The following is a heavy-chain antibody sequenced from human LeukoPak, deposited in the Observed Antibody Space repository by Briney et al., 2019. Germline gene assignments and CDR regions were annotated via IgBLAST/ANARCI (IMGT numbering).Heavy chain of an antibody. CDR2: INHSGST. CDR1: GGSFSGYY. D-gene: IGHD3-10*01. V-gene: IGHV4-34*01. CDR3: ARPGGRLWSRPHDAFDI. J-gene: IGHJ3*02. Sequence: SETLSLTCAVYGGSFSGYYWSWIRQPPGKGLEWIGEINHSGSTNYNPSLKSRVTISVDTSKNQFSLKLSSVTAADTAVYYCARPGGRLWSRPHDAFDIWGQGTMVTVSS.